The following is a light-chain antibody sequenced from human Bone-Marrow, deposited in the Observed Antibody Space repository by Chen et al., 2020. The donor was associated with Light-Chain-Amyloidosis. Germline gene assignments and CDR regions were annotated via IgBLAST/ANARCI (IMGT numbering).Light chain of an antibody. CDR1: QSLLHSNGYNY. V-gene: IGKV2-28*01. J-gene: IGKJ2*01. Sequence: DIVMTQSPLSLRVTRGEPASISCRSSQSLLHSNGYNYLDWYLQKPGQSPQLLIYLGSNRASGVPDRFSGSGSGTDFTLKISRVEAEDVGVYYCMQALQTRYTFGQGTKLEIK. CDR2: LGS. CDR3: MQALQTRYT.